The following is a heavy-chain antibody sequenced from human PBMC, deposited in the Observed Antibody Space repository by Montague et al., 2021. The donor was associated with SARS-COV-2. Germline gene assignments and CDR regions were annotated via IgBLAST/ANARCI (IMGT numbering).Heavy chain of an antibody. CDR1: GDSIRNSDYS. J-gene: IGHJ4*02. D-gene: IGHD2-15*01. CDR3: ATRTRYPQNDFGF. Sequence: SETLSLTCTVSGDSIRNSDYSWGWVRQPPGKGLEWIGNICNGGTTFYNPSLKSRVTIFVDTSKNQFSPKLSSVTAADTAVYYCATRTRYPQNDFGFWGQGTLVTVSS. CDR2: ICNGGTT. V-gene: IGHV4-39*01.